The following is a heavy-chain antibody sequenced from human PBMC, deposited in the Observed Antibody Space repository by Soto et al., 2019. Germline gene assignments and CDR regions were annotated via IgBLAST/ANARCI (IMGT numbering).Heavy chain of an antibody. D-gene: IGHD4-17*01. CDR1: RYTFTSYY. CDR3: ARDGGDYVAWY. V-gene: IGHV1-46*01. Sequence: QVQLVQSGAEVKKPGASVKVSCKASRYTFTSYYMHWVRQAPGQGLEWMGIINPSGGSTSYAQKFQGRVTMTRDTSTSTVYMELSSLRSEDTAVYYCARDGGDYVAWYWGQGTLVTVSS. J-gene: IGHJ4*02. CDR2: INPSGGST.